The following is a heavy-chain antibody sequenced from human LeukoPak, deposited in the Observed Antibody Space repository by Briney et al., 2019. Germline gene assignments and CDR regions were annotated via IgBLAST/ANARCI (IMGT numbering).Heavy chain of an antibody. CDR1: GLTFSGYD. V-gene: IGHV3-13*04. CDR3: ARSTIAVAYGMDV. D-gene: IGHD6-19*01. CDR2: IGTTGDT. J-gene: IGHJ6*02. Sequence: GGSLRLSCAASGLTFSGYDMFWVRQATGKGLEWVSGIGTTGDTYYAGSVKGRFTISRENARNSLYLQMNSLIPGDTAVYYCARSTIAVAYGMDVWGQGATVTVSS.